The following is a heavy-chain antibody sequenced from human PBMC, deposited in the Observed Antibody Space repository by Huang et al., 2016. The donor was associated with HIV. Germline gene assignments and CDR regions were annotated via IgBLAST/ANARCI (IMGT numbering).Heavy chain of an antibody. CDR2: IYYSGTT. V-gene: IGHV4-39*02. CDR3: ARTGVAVSDDPEYFQH. J-gene: IGHJ1*01. CDR1: GDSINSNTFY. Sequence: QESGPGLVGPSETLSLTCAVSGDSINSNTFYWGWIRRPPGKGLEWIGSIYYSGTTYYNPALKRRARIAVDASKNRIFLHLRSVTAADTGVYYWARTGVAVSDDPEYFQHWGQGALVTIS. D-gene: IGHD3-3*01.